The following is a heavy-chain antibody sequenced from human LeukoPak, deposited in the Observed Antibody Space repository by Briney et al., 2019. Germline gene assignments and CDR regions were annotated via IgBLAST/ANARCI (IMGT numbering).Heavy chain of an antibody. J-gene: IGHJ5*02. Sequence: SETLSLTCTVSGGSISSYYWSWIRQPPGKGLEWIGYIYTSGSTNYNPSLKSRVTISVDTSKNQFSLKLSSVTAADTAVYYCARHHSTWSGPGGGNGFDPWAQGPLVTVP. CDR3: ARHHSTWSGPGGGNGFDP. CDR1: GGSISSYY. CDR2: IYTSGST. D-gene: IGHD6-6*01. V-gene: IGHV4-4*09.